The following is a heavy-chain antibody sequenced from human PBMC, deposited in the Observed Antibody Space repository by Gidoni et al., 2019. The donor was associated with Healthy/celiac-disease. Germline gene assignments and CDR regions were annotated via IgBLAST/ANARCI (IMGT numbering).Heavy chain of an antibody. CDR2: IYTSGST. Sequence: QVQLQESGPGLVTPSQTLSLTCTVSGGSISSGSYYWSWIRQPAGKGLEWIGRIYTSGSTNYNPSLKSRVTISVDTSKNQFSLKLSSVTAADTAVYYCARAPSSGIAAAGHDAFDIWGQGTMVTVSS. D-gene: IGHD6-13*01. CDR3: ARAPSSGIAAAGHDAFDI. J-gene: IGHJ3*02. CDR1: GGSISSGSYY. V-gene: IGHV4-61*02.